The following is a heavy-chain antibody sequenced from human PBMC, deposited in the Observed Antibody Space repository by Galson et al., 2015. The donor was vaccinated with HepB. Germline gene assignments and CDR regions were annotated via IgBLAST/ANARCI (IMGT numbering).Heavy chain of an antibody. Sequence: SLRLSCAASGFTFRGYAMSWVRQAPGKGLEWVSSMGNSGSFTYYADSVKGRFTISRDNSKDMLFLQMNSLRVEDSAVYYCAKLSRPYCSGASCATLDYWGQGTLVTVSS. V-gene: IGHV3-23*01. J-gene: IGHJ4*02. CDR1: GFTFRGYA. CDR2: MGNSGSFT. D-gene: IGHD2-15*01. CDR3: AKLSRPYCSGASCATLDY.